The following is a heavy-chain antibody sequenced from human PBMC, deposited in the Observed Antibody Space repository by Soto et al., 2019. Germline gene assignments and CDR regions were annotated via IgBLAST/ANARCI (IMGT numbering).Heavy chain of an antibody. V-gene: IGHV5-51*01. D-gene: IGHD2-15*01. CDR3: ARPYCSGGSCYRLGMDV. Sequence: GESLKISCKGSGYSFTSYWIGWVRQMPGKGLEWMGIIYPGDSDTRYSPSFQGQVTISADKSISTAYLQWSSLKASDTAMYYCARPYCSGGSCYRLGMDVWGQGTTVTAP. CDR1: GYSFTSYW. J-gene: IGHJ6*02. CDR2: IYPGDSDT.